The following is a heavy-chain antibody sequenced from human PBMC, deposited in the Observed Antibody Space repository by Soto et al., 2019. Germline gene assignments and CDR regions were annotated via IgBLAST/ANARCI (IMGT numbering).Heavy chain of an antibody. J-gene: IGHJ6*02. CDR1: GYSFTIYC. CDR2: IDPSDSYT. V-gene: IGHV5-10-1*01. CDR3: ASHPGIAAAGINYYYGMNV. D-gene: IGHD6-13*01. Sequence: GESLKISCKGSGYSFTIYCISWVLQMPWKGLEWMGRIDPSDSYTNYSPSFQGHVTISADKSISTAYLQWSSLKASDTAMYYCASHPGIAAAGINYYYGMNVWGQGTTVTVSS.